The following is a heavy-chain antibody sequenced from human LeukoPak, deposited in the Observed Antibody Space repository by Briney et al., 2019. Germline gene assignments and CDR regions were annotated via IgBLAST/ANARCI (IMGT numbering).Heavy chain of an antibody. CDR2: MWYDGSNK. CDR3: ARASGDYGEYFDY. D-gene: IGHD4-17*01. J-gene: IGHJ4*02. Sequence: PGGSLRLSCAASGFTFRSFAMHWVRQAPGKGLEWVAAMWYDGSNKYYADSVKGRFTISRDNSKNTLFLQMNSLRAEDTAVYYCARASGDYGEYFDYWGQGTLVTVSS. V-gene: IGHV3-33*01. CDR1: GFTFRSFA.